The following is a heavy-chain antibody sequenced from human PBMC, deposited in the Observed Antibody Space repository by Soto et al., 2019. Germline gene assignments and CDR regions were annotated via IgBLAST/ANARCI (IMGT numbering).Heavy chain of an antibody. Sequence: PSETLSITFTVSGGSISSYYWSWIRQPPGKGLEWIGYIYYSGSTNYNPSLKSRVTISVDTSKNQFSLKLSSVTAADTAVYFCARDSDVLRYKGYFGYRGQGSLVTVSS. J-gene: IGHJ4*02. CDR1: GGSISSYY. D-gene: IGHD3-9*01. CDR2: IYYSGST. CDR3: ARDSDVLRYKGYFGY. V-gene: IGHV4-59*01.